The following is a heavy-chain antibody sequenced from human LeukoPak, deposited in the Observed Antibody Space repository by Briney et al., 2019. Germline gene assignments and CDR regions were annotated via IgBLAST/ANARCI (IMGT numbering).Heavy chain of an antibody. D-gene: IGHD2-2*01. V-gene: IGHV4-34*01. Sequence: SETPSLTCAVYGGSFSGYYWSWIRQPPGKGLEWIGEINHSGSTNYNPSLKSRVTISVDTSKNQFSLKLSSVTAADTAVYYCARGSGGSSTSPWGQGTLVTVSS. CDR1: GGSFSGYY. J-gene: IGHJ5*02. CDR2: INHSGST. CDR3: ARGSGGSSTSP.